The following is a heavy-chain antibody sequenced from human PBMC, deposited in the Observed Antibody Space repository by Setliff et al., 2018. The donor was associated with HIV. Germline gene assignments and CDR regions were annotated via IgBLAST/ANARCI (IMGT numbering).Heavy chain of an antibody. J-gene: IGHJ6*03. CDR3: ARDRRGYYYGSGSCYMDV. V-gene: IGHV4-4*08. Sequence: SETLSLTCTVSGDSISSYYWSWIRQPPGKGLEGIGYIYTSGITDYNPSLKSRVTISGDTSKNQFSLKLSSVTAADTAVYYCARDRRGYYYGSGSCYMDVWGTGTTVTVSS. D-gene: IGHD3-10*01. CDR1: GDSISSYY. CDR2: IYTSGIT.